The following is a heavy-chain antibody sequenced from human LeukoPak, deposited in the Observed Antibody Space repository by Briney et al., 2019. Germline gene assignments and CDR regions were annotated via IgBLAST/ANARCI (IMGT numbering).Heavy chain of an antibody. V-gene: IGHV3-48*03. J-gene: IGHJ3*02. D-gene: IGHD6-19*01. CDR2: ISSSGSTI. CDR3: ARDRLAAVGGWDFAFDI. Sequence: GGSLRLSCAASGFTFSSYEMNWVRQAPGKGLEWVSYISSSGSTIYYADSVKGRFTISRDNAKNSLYLQMNSLRAEDTAVYYCARDRLAAVGGWDFAFDIWGQGTMVTVSS. CDR1: GFTFSSYE.